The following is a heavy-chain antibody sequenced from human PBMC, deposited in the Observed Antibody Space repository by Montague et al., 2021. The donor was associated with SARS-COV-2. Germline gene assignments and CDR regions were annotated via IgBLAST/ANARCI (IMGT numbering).Heavy chain of an antibody. CDR1: GFSLKTSGEG. Sequence: PALVKPTQTLTPTCTFSGFSLKTSGEGVGWIRQSPGKAPEWLALIYWSDDKNYSPSLKSRLTISKDTSKNQVVLSMTNMGPVDTATYYCAHPRAYCSDTTGYGNWNFDLWGRGTLVTVSS. V-gene: IGHV2-5*01. D-gene: IGHD2-2*01. CDR3: AHPRAYCSDTTGYGNWNFDL. J-gene: IGHJ2*01. CDR2: IYWSDDK.